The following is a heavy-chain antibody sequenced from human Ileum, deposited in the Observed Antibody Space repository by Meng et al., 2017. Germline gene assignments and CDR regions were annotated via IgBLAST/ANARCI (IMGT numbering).Heavy chain of an antibody. D-gene: IGHD3-22*01. V-gene: IGHV3-23*01. CDR3: EKRTFTHRSGLLGSNDY. J-gene: IGHJ4*02. Sequence: GGSLRPPFAASGFNFSNYAMSWFRQAPGKGLEWVSAISGSADSTYYADSVKGRFTVSRDSSTNTLYLQMNSLSAEDTAKYYYEKRTFTHRSGLLGSNDYWGQGTLVTVSS. CDR1: GFNFSNYA. CDR2: ISGSADST.